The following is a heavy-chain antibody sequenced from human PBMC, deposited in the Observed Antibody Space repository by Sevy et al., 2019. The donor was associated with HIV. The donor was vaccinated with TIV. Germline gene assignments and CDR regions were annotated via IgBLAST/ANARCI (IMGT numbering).Heavy chain of an antibody. CDR1: GFTFDNYW. CDR3: ARRYFDL. V-gene: IGHV3-7*01. Sequence: GGSLRLSCVASGFTFDNYWMQWVRQAPGKGLEWVTNIRQDGNEIYYADSVKDRFTISRDNAKESLYLQMSNLRVEDTAIYYCARRYFDLWGQGILVTVSS. J-gene: IGHJ4*02. CDR2: IRQDGNEI.